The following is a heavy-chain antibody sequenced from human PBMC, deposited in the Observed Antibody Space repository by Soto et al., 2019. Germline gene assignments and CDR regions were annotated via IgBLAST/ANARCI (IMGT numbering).Heavy chain of an antibody. V-gene: IGHV1-24*01. D-gene: IGHD6-6*01. CDR1: GYTLTELS. CDR2: FDPEDGET. CDR3: ATSVYSSSFVPPGGFDP. J-gene: IGHJ5*02. Sequence: QVQLVQSGAEVKKPGASVKVSCKVSGYTLTELSMHWVRQAPGKGLEWMGGFDPEDGETIYAQKFQGRVTMTEDTSTDTAYMEMSSRRSEDTAGYYCATSVYSSSFVPPGGFDPWGQGTLVTVPS.